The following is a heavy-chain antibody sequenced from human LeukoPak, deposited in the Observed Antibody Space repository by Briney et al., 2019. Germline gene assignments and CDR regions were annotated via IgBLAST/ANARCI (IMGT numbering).Heavy chain of an antibody. CDR2: ISSSSSYI. Sequence: GGSLRLSCAASGFTFSSYSMNWVRQAPGKGLEWVSSISSSSSYIYYADSVKGRFTISRDNAKNSLYLQMNSLRAEDTAVYYCARDLTPERITIFGVVIGEPLYYYYMDVWGKGTTVTVSS. J-gene: IGHJ6*03. CDR3: ARDLTPERITIFGVVIGEPLYYYYMDV. CDR1: GFTFSSYS. D-gene: IGHD3-3*01. V-gene: IGHV3-21*01.